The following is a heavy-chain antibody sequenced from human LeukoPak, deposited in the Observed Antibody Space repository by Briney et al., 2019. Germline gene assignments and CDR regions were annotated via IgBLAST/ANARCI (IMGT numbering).Heavy chain of an antibody. CDR3: ARPVGATVDY. J-gene: IGHJ4*02. CDR1: GFTFSSYA. V-gene: IGHV3-23*01. Sequence: GGSLRLSCAASGFTFSSYAMSWVRQAPGNGLEWVSAISGSGGSTYYADSVKGRFTISRDNSKNTLYLQMNSLRAEDTAVYYCARPVGATVDYWGQGTLVTVSS. D-gene: IGHD1-26*01. CDR2: ISGSGGST.